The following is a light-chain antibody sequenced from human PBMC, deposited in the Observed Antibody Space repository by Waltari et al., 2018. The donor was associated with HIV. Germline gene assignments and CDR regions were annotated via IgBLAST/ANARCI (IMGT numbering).Light chain of an antibody. J-gene: IGLJ1*01. Sequence: QSALTQPASVSGSPGQSITISCTGTSSDVGGYNYVSWYQQHPGKAPKLMIYEVSNRPSGVSNRFSGSKSGTSASLAISGLQSEDETDYYCAVWDDSLNGYVFGTGTKVTVL. CDR1: SSDVGGYNY. CDR3: AVWDDSLNGYV. V-gene: IGLV2-14*01. CDR2: EVS.